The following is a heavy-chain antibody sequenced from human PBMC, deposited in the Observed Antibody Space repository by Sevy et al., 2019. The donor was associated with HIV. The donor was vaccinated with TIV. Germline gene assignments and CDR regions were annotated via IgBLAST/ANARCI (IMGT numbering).Heavy chain of an antibody. CDR3: AKVDVVVPVADYGLDV. CDR2: ISLSGGST. J-gene: IGHJ6*02. D-gene: IGHD2-2*01. CDR1: GFTFSNYA. V-gene: IGHV3-23*01. Sequence: GGSLRLSCAASGFTFSNYAMSWVRQAPGKGLEWVSSISLSGGSTYYADSVKGRFTISRDNSKNTLYLQMNSLRAEETAVYYCAKVDVVVPVADYGLDVWGQGTTVTVS.